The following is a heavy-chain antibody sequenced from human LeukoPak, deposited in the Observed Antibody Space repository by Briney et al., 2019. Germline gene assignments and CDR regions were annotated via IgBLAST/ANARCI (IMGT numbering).Heavy chain of an antibody. CDR2: ISGTSRYI. CDR1: GFTFPTYT. D-gene: IGHD6-25*01. CDR3: ARDGRYSDYDFDY. V-gene: IGHV3-21*01. J-gene: IGHJ4*02. Sequence: GGSLRLSCVAPGFTFPTYTMNWVRQAPGKGLEWVSSISGTSRYIYYVDSVKGRFTISRDNAQNSLYLQMNSLTAEDTAVYYCARDGRYSDYDFDYWGLGTPVTVSS.